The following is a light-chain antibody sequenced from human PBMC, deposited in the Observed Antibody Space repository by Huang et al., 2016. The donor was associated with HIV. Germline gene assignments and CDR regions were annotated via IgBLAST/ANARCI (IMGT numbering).Light chain of an antibody. CDR1: QSVSSN. J-gene: IGKJ1*01. CDR2: DAS. Sequence: EIVMTQSPATLSVSPGERATLSCRASQSVSSNLAWYQQIPGHAPRLLIYDASTRATGLPARFSGSGSGTEFTLTISSLQSEDFAVYHCQQYDNWPGTFGQGTKVEI. V-gene: IGKV3-15*01. CDR3: QQYDNWPGT.